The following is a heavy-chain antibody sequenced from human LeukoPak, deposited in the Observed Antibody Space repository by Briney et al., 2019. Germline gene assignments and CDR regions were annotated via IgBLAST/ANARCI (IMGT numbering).Heavy chain of an antibody. Sequence: GGSVRLSCAASGFTFSSYWMSWVRQAPGKGLEWVANIKQDGSEKYYVDSVKGRFTISRDNAKNSLYLQMNSLRAEDTAVYYCARAPVMTTVTTYAFDIWGQGTMVTVSS. J-gene: IGHJ3*02. CDR1: GFTFSSYW. CDR3: ARAPVMTTVTTYAFDI. CDR2: IKQDGSEK. V-gene: IGHV3-7*04. D-gene: IGHD4-17*01.